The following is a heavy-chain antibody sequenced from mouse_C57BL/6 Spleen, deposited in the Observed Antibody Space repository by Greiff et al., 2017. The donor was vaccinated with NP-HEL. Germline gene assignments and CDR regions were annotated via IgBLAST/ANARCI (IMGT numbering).Heavy chain of an antibody. J-gene: IGHJ3*01. V-gene: IGHV1-15*01. CDR2: IDPETGGT. D-gene: IGHD4-1*02. CDR1: GYTFTDYE. Sequence: QVQLQQSGAELVRPGASVTLSCKASGYTFTDYEMHWVKQTPVHGLEWIGAIDPETGGTAYNQKFKGKAILTADKSSSTAYMELRSLTSEDSAVYYCASSQLGRRGPWFAYWGKGTLVTVSA. CDR3: ASSQLGRRGPWFAY.